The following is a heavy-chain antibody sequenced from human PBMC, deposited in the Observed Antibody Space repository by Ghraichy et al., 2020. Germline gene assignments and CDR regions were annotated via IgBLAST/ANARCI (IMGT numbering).Heavy chain of an antibody. CDR1: GDTVSRNYTA. CDR2: TYYRAKWYY. J-gene: IGHJ3*01. V-gene: IGHV6-1*01. Sequence: SQTLSLTCVISGDTVSRNYTAWNWIRQSPSRGLEWLGRTYYRAKWYYEYAPSMKGRLTINPDTSKNQFSLQLNSVTPEDTAVYYCTRGASFWGQGKVVTVS. CDR3: TRGASF.